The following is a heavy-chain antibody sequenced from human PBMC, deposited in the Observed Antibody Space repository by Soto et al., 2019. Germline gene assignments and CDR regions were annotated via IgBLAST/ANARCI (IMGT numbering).Heavy chain of an antibody. CDR1: GFIFSNYA. V-gene: IGHV3-23*01. J-gene: IGHJ4*02. CDR2: ISGSGADT. D-gene: IGHD2-15*01. Sequence: EVQLLESGGGLVQPGGSMRLSCAPSGFIFSNYAMSSVRQARGKGLEWVAAISGSGADTYYTESVKGRFTISSNNFKNTLYLQMNSMRAEDTAVYYYAEDTGRGGGSVFDYWGQGTLVTVSS. CDR3: AEDTGRGGGSVFDY.